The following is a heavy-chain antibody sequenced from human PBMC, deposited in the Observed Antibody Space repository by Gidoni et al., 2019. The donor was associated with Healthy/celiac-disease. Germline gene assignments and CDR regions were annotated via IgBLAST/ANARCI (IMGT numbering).Heavy chain of an antibody. CDR2: ISSSSSYI. Sequence: GKGLEWVSSISSSSSYIYYADSVKGRFTISRDNAKNSLYLQMNSLRAEDTAVYYCARTYGDYAYYYGMDVWGQGTTVTVSS. D-gene: IGHD4-17*01. CDR3: ARTYGDYAYYYGMDV. J-gene: IGHJ6*02. V-gene: IGHV3-21*01.